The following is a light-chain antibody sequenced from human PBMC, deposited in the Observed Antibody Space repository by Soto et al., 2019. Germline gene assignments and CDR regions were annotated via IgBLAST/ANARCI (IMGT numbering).Light chain of an antibody. J-gene: IGKJ1*01. CDR3: QQSYNSPPT. V-gene: IGKV1-39*01. CDR2: GVS. CDR1: QNINRF. Sequence: DIQMTQSPSSLSASVGDRVTLICRSSQNINRFLHWYQQKQGKAPNLLIYGVSSLQTGVPSRFSGSGSGTNFTLTISRLQSADFATYFCQQSYNSPPTFGQGTKVEIK.